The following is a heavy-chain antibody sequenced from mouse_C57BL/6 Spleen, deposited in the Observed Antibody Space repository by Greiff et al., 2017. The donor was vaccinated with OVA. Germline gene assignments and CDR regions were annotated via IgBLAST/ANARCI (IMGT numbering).Heavy chain of an antibody. CDR3: ARYYGRALFDY. Sequence: EVKLMESEGGLVQPGSSMKLSCTASGFTFSDYSMAWVRQVPEKGLEWVANINYDGSSTYYLDSLKSRFIISRDNAKNILYLQMSSLKSEDTATYYCARYYGRALFDYWGQGTTLTVSS. CDR2: INYDGSST. J-gene: IGHJ2*01. D-gene: IGHD3-3*01. V-gene: IGHV5-16*01. CDR1: GFTFSDYS.